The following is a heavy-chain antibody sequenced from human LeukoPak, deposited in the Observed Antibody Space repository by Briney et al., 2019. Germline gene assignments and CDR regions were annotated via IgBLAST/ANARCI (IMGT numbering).Heavy chain of an antibody. D-gene: IGHD6-6*01. J-gene: IGHJ4*02. CDR2: INWNGGST. Sequence: PGGSLRLSCAASGFTFDDYGMSWVRQAPGKGLEWVSGINWNGGSTGYADSVKGRFTISRDNAKNSLYLQMNSLRAEDTAVYYCASPYSSSSDHDYWGQGTLVTVSS. V-gene: IGHV3-20*04. CDR1: GFTFDDYG. CDR3: ASPYSSSSDHDY.